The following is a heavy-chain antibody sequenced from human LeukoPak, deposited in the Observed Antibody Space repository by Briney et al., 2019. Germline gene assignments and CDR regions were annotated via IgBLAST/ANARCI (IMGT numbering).Heavy chain of an antibody. V-gene: IGHV1-18*04. CDR2: VSAYNGNT. Sequence: ASVKVSCKASGYTFTGYYMHWVRQAPGQGLEWMGWVSAYNGNTNYAQKLQGRVTMTTDTSTSTAYMELRSLRSDDTAVYYCARDNMVRFDPWGQGTLVTVSS. CDR1: GYTFTGYY. CDR3: ARDNMVRFDP. J-gene: IGHJ5*02. D-gene: IGHD3-10*01.